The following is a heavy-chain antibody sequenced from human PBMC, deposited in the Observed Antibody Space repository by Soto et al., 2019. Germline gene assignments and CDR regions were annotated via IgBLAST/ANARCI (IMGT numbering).Heavy chain of an antibody. Sequence: GGSLRLSCAASGFTFSSYAMSWVRQAPGKGLEWVSAISGSGGSTYYADSVKGRFTISRDNSKNTLYLQMNSLRAEDTAVYYCAKDYYDSSGYSLQGLSPFDYWGQGTLVTVSS. V-gene: IGHV3-23*01. CDR1: GFTFSSYA. D-gene: IGHD3-22*01. J-gene: IGHJ4*02. CDR3: AKDYYDSSGYSLQGLSPFDY. CDR2: ISGSGGST.